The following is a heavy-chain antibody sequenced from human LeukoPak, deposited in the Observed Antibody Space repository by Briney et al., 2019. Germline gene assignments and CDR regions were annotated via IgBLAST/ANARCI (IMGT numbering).Heavy chain of an antibody. D-gene: IGHD2-2*01. CDR3: ARGYCSSTSCYLGSTY. V-gene: IGHV1-3*01. Sequence: ASVKVSCKASGYTFTSYAIHWVRQAPGQRLEWMGWINAGNGNTKYSQKFQGRVTITRDTSASTAYMELSSLRSEDTAVYYCARGYCSSTSCYLGSTYWGQGTLVTVSS. CDR2: INAGNGNT. CDR1: GYTFTSYA. J-gene: IGHJ4*02.